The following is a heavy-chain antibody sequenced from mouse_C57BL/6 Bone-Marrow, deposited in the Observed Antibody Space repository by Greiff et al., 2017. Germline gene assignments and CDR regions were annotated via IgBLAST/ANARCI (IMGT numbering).Heavy chain of an antibody. J-gene: IGHJ4*01. V-gene: IGHV1-7*01. CDR2: INPSSGYT. CDR1: GYTFTSYW. D-gene: IGHD2-5*01. Sequence: QVQLQQSGAELAKPGASVKLSCKASGYTFTSYWMHWVKQRPGQGLEWIGYINPSSGYTKYNQKFKDKATCTADKSSSTAYMQLSSLTYEDSAVYYCASPAYYSNLYAMDYWGQGTSVTVSS. CDR3: ASPAYYSNLYAMDY.